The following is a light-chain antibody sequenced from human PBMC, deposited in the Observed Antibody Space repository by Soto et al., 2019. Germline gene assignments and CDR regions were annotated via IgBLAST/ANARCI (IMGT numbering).Light chain of an antibody. CDR3: QQSYSFPYT. CDR1: QAVHTY. Sequence: DIQMTQSPSSLSASVGDKVSITCRARQAVHTYLNWYQQKPGNAPKVLIFRASSLQSGVPSRFSGSGSGTNFTLTISSLQPEDFATYYCQQSYSFPYTFGRGTKVDIK. V-gene: IGKV1-39*01. CDR2: RAS. J-gene: IGKJ2*01.